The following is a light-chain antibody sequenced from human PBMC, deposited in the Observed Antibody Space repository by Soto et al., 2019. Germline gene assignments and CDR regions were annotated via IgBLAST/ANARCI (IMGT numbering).Light chain of an antibody. CDR2: GAS. J-gene: IGKJ4*01. CDR3: QKENDGPPP. CDR1: QSISSN. Sequence: EIVMTQSPATLSVSPGEGATLSCRASQSISSNLAWYQQKPGQAPKLLIYGASTRATGFPARFSGSGSGTELTLPINSLRFEDFAVYYWQKENDGPPPLGGGTKGGLK. V-gene: IGKV3-15*01.